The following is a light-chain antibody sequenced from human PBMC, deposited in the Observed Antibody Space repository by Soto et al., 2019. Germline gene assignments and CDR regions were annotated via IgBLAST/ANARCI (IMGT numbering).Light chain of an antibody. CDR2: AAS. J-gene: IGKJ1*01. CDR3: LQTYSTPWT. Sequence: DIQMTQSPSSLSASVGDRATITCRASQSVTSYLNWYQQKPGKAPKLLIYAASSLQSGVPSRFSGGGSGTDFTLTISSLHLEDFATYYCLQTYSTPWTFGQGTKVEIK. V-gene: IGKV1-39*01. CDR1: QSVTSY.